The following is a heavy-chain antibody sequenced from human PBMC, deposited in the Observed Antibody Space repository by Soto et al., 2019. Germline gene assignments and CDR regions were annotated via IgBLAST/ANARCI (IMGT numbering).Heavy chain of an antibody. V-gene: IGHV4-59*01. CDR1: GGSISSYY. CDR2: IYYSGST. Sequence: SETLSLTCTVSGGSISSYYWSWIRQPPGKGLEWIGYIYYSGSTNYNPSLKSRVTISVDTSKNQFSLKLSSVTAADTAVYYCARELFGYSSGWYYFDYWGQGTLVTVSS. J-gene: IGHJ4*02. CDR3: ARELFGYSSGWYYFDY. D-gene: IGHD6-19*01.